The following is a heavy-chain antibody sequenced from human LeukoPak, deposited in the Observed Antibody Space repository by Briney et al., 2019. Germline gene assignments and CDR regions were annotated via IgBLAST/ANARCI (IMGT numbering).Heavy chain of an antibody. CDR2: IYYSGST. V-gene: IGHV4-59*01. CDR3: ARERYSAFDI. D-gene: IGHD3-16*02. J-gene: IGHJ3*02. CDR1: GGSFSGYY. Sequence: SETLSLTCAVYGGSFSGYYWSWIRQPPGKGLEWIGYIYYSGSTNYNPSLKSRVTISVDTSKNQFSLKLSSVTAADTAVYYCARERYSAFDIWGQGTMVTVSS.